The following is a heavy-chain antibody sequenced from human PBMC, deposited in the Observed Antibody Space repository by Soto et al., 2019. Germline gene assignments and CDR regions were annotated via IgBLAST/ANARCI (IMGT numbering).Heavy chain of an antibody. V-gene: IGHV3-33*01. CDR1: GFTFSSYG. J-gene: IGHJ5*02. CDR3: ARDGIIAAAGTVANNWFDP. D-gene: IGHD6-13*01. Sequence: LRLSCAASGFTFSSYGMHWVRQAPGKGLEWVAVIWYDGSNKYYADSVKGRFTISRDNSKNTLYLQMNSLRAEDTAVYYCARDGIIAAAGTVANNWFDPWGQGTLVTVSS. CDR2: IWYDGSNK.